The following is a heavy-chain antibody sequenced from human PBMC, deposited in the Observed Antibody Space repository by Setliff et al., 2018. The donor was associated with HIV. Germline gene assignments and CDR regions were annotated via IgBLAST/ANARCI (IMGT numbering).Heavy chain of an antibody. CDR3: ARVGYSYGHFDY. D-gene: IGHD5-18*01. CDR2: ISSSSSYI. CDR1: GFTFSSYS. Sequence: PGGSLRLSCAASGFTFSSYSMNWVRQAPGKGLEWVSSISSSSSYIYYADSVKGRFTISRDNAKNSLYLQMNSLRAEDTAVYYCARVGYSYGHFDYWGQGTLVTVSS. V-gene: IGHV3-21*01. J-gene: IGHJ4*02.